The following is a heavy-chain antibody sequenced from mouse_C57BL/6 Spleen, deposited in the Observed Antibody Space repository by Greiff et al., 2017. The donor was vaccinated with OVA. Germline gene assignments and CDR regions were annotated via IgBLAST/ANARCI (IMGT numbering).Heavy chain of an antibody. CDR1: GYTFTSYT. V-gene: IGHV1-4*01. Sequence: VQLQQSGAELARPGASVKMSCKASGYTFTSYTMHWVKQRPGQGLEWIGYINPSSGYTKYNQKFKDKATLTADKSSSTAYMQLSSLTSEDSAVYYCARGDYGNYDYAMDYWGQGTSVTVSS. D-gene: IGHD2-1*01. CDR2: INPSSGYT. CDR3: ARGDYGNYDYAMDY. J-gene: IGHJ4*01.